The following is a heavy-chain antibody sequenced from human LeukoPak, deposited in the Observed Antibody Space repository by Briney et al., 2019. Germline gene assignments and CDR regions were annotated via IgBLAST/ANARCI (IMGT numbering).Heavy chain of an antibody. D-gene: IGHD3-22*01. CDR3: ARLHYFDTTGCPDY. CDR2: IYYSGST. CDR1: GGSISSSSFY. V-gene: IGHV4-39*01. Sequence: SETLSLTCAVSGGSISSSSFYWGWTRQPPGKGLEWIGSIYYSGSTYYDPSLKSRVTISVDTSKNQFSLKLTSVTAADTAVYYCARLHYFDTTGCPDYWGQGTLVTVSS. J-gene: IGHJ4*02.